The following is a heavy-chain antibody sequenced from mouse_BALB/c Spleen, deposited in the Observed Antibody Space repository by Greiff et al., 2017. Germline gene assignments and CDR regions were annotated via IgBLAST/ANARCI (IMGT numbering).Heavy chain of an antibody. Sequence: VQLQQSGPGLVQPSQSLSITCTVSGFSLTSYGVHWVRQSPGKGLEWLGVIWSGGSTDYNAAFISRLSISKDNSKRHVFFKMNSLQADDTAIYYCARNGGYYGNYDDAMDYWGQGTSVTVSS. CDR3: ARNGGYYGNYDDAMDY. J-gene: IGHJ4*01. D-gene: IGHD2-1*01. CDR2: IWSGGST. V-gene: IGHV2-4-1*01. CDR1: GFSLTSYG.